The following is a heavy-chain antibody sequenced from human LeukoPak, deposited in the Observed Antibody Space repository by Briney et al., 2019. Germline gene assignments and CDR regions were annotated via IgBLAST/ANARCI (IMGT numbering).Heavy chain of an antibody. J-gene: IGHJ4*02. CDR1: GFTFSSYA. Sequence: GGSLRLSCAASGFTFSSYAMSWVRQAPGKGLEWVSAISDSGGGTYYADSVKGRFTISRDNSKNTVYLQMNSLRAEDTAVYYCARYTNCDYWGQGTLVTVSS. CDR3: ARYTNCDY. D-gene: IGHD1-14*01. V-gene: IGHV3-23*01. CDR2: ISDSGGGT.